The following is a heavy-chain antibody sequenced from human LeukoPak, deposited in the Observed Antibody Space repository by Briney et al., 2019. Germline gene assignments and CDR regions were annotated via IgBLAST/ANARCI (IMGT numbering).Heavy chain of an antibody. CDR3: ATSVNSGSTYFDY. D-gene: IGHD1-26*01. CDR2: IYYSGST. V-gene: IGHV4-61*08. J-gene: IGHJ4*02. CDR1: GGSISSGDYY. Sequence: SETLSLTCTVSGGSISSGDYYWSWIRQPPGKGLEWIGYIYYSGSTNYNPSLKSRVTISVDTSKNQFSLKLSSVTAADTAVYYCATSVNSGSTYFDYWGQGTLVTVSS.